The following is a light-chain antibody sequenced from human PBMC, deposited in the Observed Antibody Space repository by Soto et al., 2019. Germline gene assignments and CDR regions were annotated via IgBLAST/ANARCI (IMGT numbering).Light chain of an antibody. Sequence: EIVMTQSPATLSVSPGERATLSCRASRSVSSNLAWYQQKPGQAPRLLMYGASTRATGIPARFSGSGSGTEFTLTISSLQSEDFATYFCQQSYSTPFSFGQGTRL. CDR2: GAS. CDR3: QQSYSTPFS. V-gene: IGKV3-15*01. J-gene: IGKJ2*01. CDR1: RSVSSN.